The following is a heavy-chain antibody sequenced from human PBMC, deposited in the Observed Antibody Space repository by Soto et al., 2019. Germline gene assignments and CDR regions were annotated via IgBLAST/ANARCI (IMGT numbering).Heavy chain of an antibody. J-gene: IGHJ6*02. D-gene: IGHD3-3*01. CDR3: ARDNEGHYDFWSGYYDPYYYYGMDV. CDR2: IIPIFGTA. CDR1: GGSFSSYA. V-gene: IGHV1-69*13. Sequence: ASVKVSCKASGGSFSSYAISWVRQAPGQGLEWMGGIIPIFGTANYAQKFQGRVTITADESTSTAYMELSSLRSEDTAVYYCARDNEGHYDFWSGYYDPYYYYGMDVWGQGTTVTVSS.